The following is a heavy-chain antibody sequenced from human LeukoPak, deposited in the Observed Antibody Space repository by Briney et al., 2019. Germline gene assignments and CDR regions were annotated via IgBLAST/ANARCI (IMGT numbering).Heavy chain of an antibody. D-gene: IGHD2-15*01. J-gene: IGHJ4*02. Sequence: RSGGCLRLSCATSGFTFDDYAMPWVRQSPGKGLRWVSDISWDSRSAYYVDSVKGRFAISRDNNKKSVFLQMNSLTAEHTVFYDCASDSQDCSASPCYFDYWRQGTLVTVSA. V-gene: IGHV3-43D*03. CDR3: ASDSQDCSASPCYFDY. CDR2: ISWDSRSA. CDR1: GFTFDDYA.